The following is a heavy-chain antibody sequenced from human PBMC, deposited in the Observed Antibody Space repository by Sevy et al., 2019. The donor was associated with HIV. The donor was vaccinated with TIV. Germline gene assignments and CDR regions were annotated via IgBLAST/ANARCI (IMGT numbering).Heavy chain of an antibody. CDR2: ISAYNGNT. CDR1: GYTFTSYG. Sequence: ASVKVSCKASGYTFTSYGISWVRQAPGQGLEWMGWISAYNGNTNYAQKLQGRATMTTDTSTSTAYMELRSLRSDDTAVYYCARDGYSYGYGWFDPWGQGTLVTVSS. D-gene: IGHD5-18*01. J-gene: IGHJ5*02. V-gene: IGHV1-18*04. CDR3: ARDGYSYGYGWFDP.